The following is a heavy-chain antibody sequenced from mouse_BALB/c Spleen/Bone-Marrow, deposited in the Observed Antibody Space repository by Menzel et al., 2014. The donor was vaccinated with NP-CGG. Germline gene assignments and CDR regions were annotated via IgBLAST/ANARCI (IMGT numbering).Heavy chain of an antibody. Sequence: VHVKQSGAELVKPGASVKLSCTDSGFYIKDTYMHWVKQRPEQGLEWIGRIDAADGNTKYYPKFQGKATITADTSSNKAYLQLSSLTSEDTAVYYCARGYDEGLAYWGQGTLVTFSA. J-gene: IGHJ3*01. CDR3: ARGYDEGLAY. D-gene: IGHD2-14*01. CDR2: IDAADGNT. V-gene: IGHV14-3*02. CDR1: GFYIKDTY.